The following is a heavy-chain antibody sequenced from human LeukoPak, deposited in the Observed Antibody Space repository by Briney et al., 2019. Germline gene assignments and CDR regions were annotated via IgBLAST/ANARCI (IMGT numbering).Heavy chain of an antibody. Sequence: SETLSLTCAVYGGSFSGYYWSWIRQPPGKGLEWIGEINHSGSTNYNPSLKSRVTISVDTSKNQFSLKLSSVTAADTAVYYCARGPITISPHGMDVWGQGTTVTVSS. CDR1: GGSFSGYY. CDR3: ARGPITISPHGMDV. CDR2: INHSGST. V-gene: IGHV4-34*01. D-gene: IGHD3-9*01. J-gene: IGHJ6*01.